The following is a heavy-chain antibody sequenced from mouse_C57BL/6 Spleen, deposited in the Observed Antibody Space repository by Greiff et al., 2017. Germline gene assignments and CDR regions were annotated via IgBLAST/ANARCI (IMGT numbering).Heavy chain of an antibody. CDR2: LRGGGGNT. J-gene: IGHJ2*01. Sequence: EVMLVESGGGLVKPGGSLKLSCAASGFTFSSSTMSWVRQTPEKRLEWVATLRGGGGNTYYPDSVKGRFTISRDNAKNTLYLQMSSLRSEDTALYYGARGAGTYYFDYWGQGSTLTVSS. V-gene: IGHV5-9*01. D-gene: IGHD4-1*01. CDR1: GFTFSSST. CDR3: ARGAGTYYFDY.